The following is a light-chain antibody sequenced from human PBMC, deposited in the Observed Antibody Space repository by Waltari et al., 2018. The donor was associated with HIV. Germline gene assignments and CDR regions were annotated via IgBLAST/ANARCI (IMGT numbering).Light chain of an antibody. CDR3: QVWDSTSDHAT. V-gene: IGLV3-21*04. J-gene: IGLJ2*01. CDR2: DDT. CDR1: NIESSS. Sequence: YVLTQPPSVSVVPGKTARLSCGGKNIESSSVHWYQQKPGQAPVLVIYDDTDRPSGIPERFSASNIGNTATLTISRVEAGDEADYYCQVWDSTSDHATFGGGTKLTV.